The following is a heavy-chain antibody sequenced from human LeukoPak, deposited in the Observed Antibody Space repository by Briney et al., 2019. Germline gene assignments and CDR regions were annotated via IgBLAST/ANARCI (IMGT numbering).Heavy chain of an antibody. V-gene: IGHV4-31*03. J-gene: IGHJ4*02. Sequence: PSETLSLTCTVSGGSISSDGFYWSWVRQHPGKGLEWIGYISYSGSTYYNPSLKSRVSVSLDTSKSQFSLKLTSVTAADTAAYFCARGPSYCDFWGQGTLVTVSS. CDR2: ISYSGST. CDR3: ARGPSYCDF. CDR1: GGSISSDGFY.